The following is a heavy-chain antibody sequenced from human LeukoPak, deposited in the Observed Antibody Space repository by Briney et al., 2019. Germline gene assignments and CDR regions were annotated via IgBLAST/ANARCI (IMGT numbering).Heavy chain of an antibody. D-gene: IGHD2-15*01. Sequence: SETLSLTCTVSGGSISSYYWSWIRQPPGKGLEWIGDIYYSGSTNYNPSLKSRVTISVDTSKNQFSLKLSSVTAADTAVYYCARDRSYCSGGSCYPWDDYYYYYYMDVWGKGTTVTVSS. V-gene: IGHV4-59*01. CDR3: ARDRSYCSGGSCYPWDDYYYYYYMDV. CDR2: IYYSGST. CDR1: GGSISSYY. J-gene: IGHJ6*03.